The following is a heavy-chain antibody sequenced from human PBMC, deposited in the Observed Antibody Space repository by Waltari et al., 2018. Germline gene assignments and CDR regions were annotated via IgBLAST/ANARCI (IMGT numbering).Heavy chain of an antibody. D-gene: IGHD3-22*01. CDR3: AKAREAMIVVVTPFDY. V-gene: IGHV3-23*01. CDR1: GVTFSSYA. J-gene: IGHJ4*02. Sequence: EVQLLESGGGLLQPGGSLRLTCAASGVTFSSYAMSWVRQAPGKGLEWVSAISGSGGSTYYADSVKGRFTISRDNSKNTLYLQMNSLRAEDTAVYYCAKAREAMIVVVTPFDYWGQGTLVTVSS. CDR2: ISGSGGST.